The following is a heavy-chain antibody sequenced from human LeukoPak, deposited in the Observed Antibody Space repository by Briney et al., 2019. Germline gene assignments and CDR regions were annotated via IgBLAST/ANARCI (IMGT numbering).Heavy chain of an antibody. CDR2: INPSGGST. CDR1: GYTFTSYY. Sequence: GASVKVSCKASGYTFTSYYMHWVRQAPGQGLEWMGIINPSGGSTSYAQKFQGRVTMTRDMSTSTVYMELSSLRSEDTAVYYCASTGYCSSTSCSEFDYWGQGTLVTVSS. CDR3: ASTGYCSSTSCSEFDY. V-gene: IGHV1-46*01. J-gene: IGHJ4*02. D-gene: IGHD2-2*01.